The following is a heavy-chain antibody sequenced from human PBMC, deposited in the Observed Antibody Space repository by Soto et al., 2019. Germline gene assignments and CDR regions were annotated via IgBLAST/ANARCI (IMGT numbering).Heavy chain of an antibody. Sequence: SETLSLTCPVSGYSISIGNYWGWIRQPPGKRLEWIGSIYQSGSTYYNPSLRSRATISVDTSKNQFSLKLSSVTAADTAVYYCARVLGAPLYYFDYWGQSILVTVSS. J-gene: IGHJ4*02. CDR1: GYSISIGNY. CDR3: ARVLGAPLYYFDY. V-gene: IGHV4-38-2*02. CDR2: IYQSGST. D-gene: IGHD1-26*01.